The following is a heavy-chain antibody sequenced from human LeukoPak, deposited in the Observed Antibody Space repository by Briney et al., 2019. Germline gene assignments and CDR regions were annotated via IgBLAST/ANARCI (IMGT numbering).Heavy chain of an antibody. V-gene: IGHV4-59*11. D-gene: IGHD4-17*01. Sequence: SETLSLTCAVAADSFSSHYWTWIRQPPGKGLEWIGYISYIGSTNYNPSLKSRVTISIDTSKNQFSLKLSSVTAADTAVYYCARDLVTVTKGFDIWGQGTMVSVSS. CDR3: ARDLVTVTKGFDI. CDR1: ADSFSSHY. J-gene: IGHJ3*02. CDR2: ISYIGST.